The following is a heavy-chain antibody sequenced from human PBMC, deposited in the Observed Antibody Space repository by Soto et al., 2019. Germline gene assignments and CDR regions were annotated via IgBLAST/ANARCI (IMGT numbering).Heavy chain of an antibody. Sequence: ASVNVSCKASGYTFTSDGISWVRQAPGQGLEWMGWISAYNGNTNYAQRLQGRVTMTTDTSTSTAYMELRSLRSDDTAVYYCARDRVRIGYDTYHYYYLNYYGMDVGGQGTTVNVSS. D-gene: IGHD5-12*01. CDR3: ARDRVRIGYDTYHYYYLNYYGMDV. V-gene: IGHV1-18*01. J-gene: IGHJ6*02. CDR1: GYTFTSDG. CDR2: ISAYNGNT.